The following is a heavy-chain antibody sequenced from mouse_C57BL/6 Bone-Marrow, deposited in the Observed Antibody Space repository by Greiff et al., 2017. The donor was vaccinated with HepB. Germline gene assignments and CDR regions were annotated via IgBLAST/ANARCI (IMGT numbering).Heavy chain of an antibody. CDR1: GYTFTSYT. J-gene: IGHJ3*01. CDR2: INPSSGYT. CDR3: ARNMVKGFAY. V-gene: IGHV1-4*01. Sequence: QVQLQQSGAELARPGASVKMSCKASGYTFTSYTMHWVKQRPGQGLEWIGYINPSSGYTKYNQKFKDKATLTADKSSSTAYMQLSSLTSEDAAVYYCARNMVKGFAYWGQGTLVTVSA. D-gene: IGHD2-2*01.